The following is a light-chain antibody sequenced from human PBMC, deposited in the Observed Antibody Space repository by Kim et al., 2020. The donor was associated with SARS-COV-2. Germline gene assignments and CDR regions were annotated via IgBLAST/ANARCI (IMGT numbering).Light chain of an antibody. V-gene: IGLV3-1*01. CDR3: QAWDSSTVV. CDR1: KLVDNC. CDR2: QDS. Sequence: VAPAQTPSVTCSGDKLVDNCACWDQQKPVRSPLLVIYQDSKRPSGIPERFSGSNPGNTATLTISGTLTMDDADYYCQAWDSSTVVFGGGTQLTVL. J-gene: IGLJ2*01.